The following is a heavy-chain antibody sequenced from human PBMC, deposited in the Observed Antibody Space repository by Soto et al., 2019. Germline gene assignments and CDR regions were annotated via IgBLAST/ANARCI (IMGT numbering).Heavy chain of an antibody. CDR1: GFTFSSYR. Sequence: PGGSLRLSCAASGFTFSSYRMNWVRQAPGKGLEWVSSISSSSSYIYYADSVKGRFTISRDNAKNSLYLQMNSLRAEDTAVYYCARDWGPYGDYHYYYYGMDVWGQGTTVTVSS. D-gene: IGHD4-17*01. J-gene: IGHJ6*02. V-gene: IGHV3-21*01. CDR2: ISSSSSYI. CDR3: ARDWGPYGDYHYYYYGMDV.